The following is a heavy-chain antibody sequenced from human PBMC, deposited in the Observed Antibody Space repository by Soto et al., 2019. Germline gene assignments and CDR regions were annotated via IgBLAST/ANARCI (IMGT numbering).Heavy chain of an antibody. CDR2: VYYSGTT. D-gene: IGHD4-17*01. V-gene: IGHV4-39*01. J-gene: IGHJ6*02. Sequence: QVQLQESGPGLVKPSETLSLTCTVSGGSISSSNYYWAWIRQPPGKGLEWIGSVYYSGTTSYNPSLKSRVTISVDTSNNQFSLRLSSVTAADTAVYYCAGSTVTLHYYGMDVWGQGTTVTVSS. CDR3: AGSTVTLHYYGMDV. CDR1: GGSISSSNYY.